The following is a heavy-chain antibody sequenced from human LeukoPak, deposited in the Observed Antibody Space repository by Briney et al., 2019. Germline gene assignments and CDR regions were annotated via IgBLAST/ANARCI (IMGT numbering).Heavy chain of an antibody. CDR3: AKVVSNWNYFDY. Sequence: GGSLRLSCAASGFTVSSNYMSWVRQAPGKGLEWVSAISGSGGSTYYADSVKGRFTISRDNSKNTLYLQMNSLRAEDTAVYYCAKVVSNWNYFDYWGQGTLVTVSS. D-gene: IGHD1-20*01. CDR2: ISGSGGST. V-gene: IGHV3-23*01. J-gene: IGHJ4*02. CDR1: GFTVSSNY.